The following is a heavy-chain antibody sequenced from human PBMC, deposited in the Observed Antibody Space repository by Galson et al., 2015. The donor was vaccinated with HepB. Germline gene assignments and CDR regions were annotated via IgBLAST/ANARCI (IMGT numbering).Heavy chain of an antibody. CDR1: GYTFTSYG. CDR2: ISAYNGNT. J-gene: IGHJ5*02. D-gene: IGHD2-2*02. V-gene: IGHV1-18*01. CDR3: ARYCSSTSCYTGKYNWFDP. Sequence: SVKVSCKASGYTFTSYGISWVRQAPGQGLEWMGWISAYNGNTNYAQELQGRVTMTTDTSTSTAYMELRSLRSDDTAVYYCARYCSSTSCYTGKYNWFDPWGQGTLVTVSS.